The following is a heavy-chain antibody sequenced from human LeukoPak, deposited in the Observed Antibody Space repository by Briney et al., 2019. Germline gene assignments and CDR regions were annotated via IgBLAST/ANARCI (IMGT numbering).Heavy chain of an antibody. Sequence: KPSQTLSLACTVSGGSISSGDYYWSWIRQPPGKGLEWIGYIYYSGSTYYNPSLKSRVTISVDTPKNQFSLKLSSVTAADTAVYYCARELNRVAFDYWGQGTLVTVSS. CDR2: IYYSGST. V-gene: IGHV4-30-4*01. CDR1: GGSISSGDYY. J-gene: IGHJ4*02. CDR3: ARELNRVAFDY. D-gene: IGHD3-3*01.